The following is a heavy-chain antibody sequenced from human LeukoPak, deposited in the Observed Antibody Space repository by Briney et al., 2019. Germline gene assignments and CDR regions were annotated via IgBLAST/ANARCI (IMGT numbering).Heavy chain of an antibody. CDR3: ARDRYYYGSGSPTLGNYMDV. V-gene: IGHV4-4*02. Sequence: PSGTLSLTCAVSGGSISSSNWWSWVRQPPGKGLEWIGEIYHSGSTNYNPSLKSRVTISVDKSKNQFSLKLSSVTAADTAVYYCARDRYYYGSGSPTLGNYMDVWGKGTTVTISS. J-gene: IGHJ6*03. CDR1: GGSISSSNW. CDR2: IYHSGST. D-gene: IGHD3-10*01.